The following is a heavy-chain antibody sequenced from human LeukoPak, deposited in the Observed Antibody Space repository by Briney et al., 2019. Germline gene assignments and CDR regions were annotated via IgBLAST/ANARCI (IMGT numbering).Heavy chain of an antibody. J-gene: IGHJ4*02. CDR2: ISGSGGGT. V-gene: IGHV3-23*01. CDR3: AKRGVVIRVILVGLHKEAYYFDS. Sequence: GRSLRLSCAASGFTFDDYAMHWVRQAPGKGLEWVAGISGSGGGTNYADSVKGRFTISRDNPKNTLFLQMNSLRAEDTAVYFCAKRGVVIRVILVGLHKEAYYFDSWGQGTLVTVSS. D-gene: IGHD3-22*01. CDR1: GFTFDDYA.